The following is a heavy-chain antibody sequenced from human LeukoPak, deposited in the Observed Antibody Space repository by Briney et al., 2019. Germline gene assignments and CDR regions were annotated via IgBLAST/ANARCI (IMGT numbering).Heavy chain of an antibody. D-gene: IGHD1-20*01. Sequence: PSETLSLTCTVSGGSISSSSYYWGWIRQPPGKGLEWIGSIYYSGSTYYNPSLKSRVTISVDTSKNQFSLKLSSVTAADTAVYYCARDSITGTTSFDYWGQGTLVTVSS. V-gene: IGHV4-39*07. CDR3: ARDSITGTTSFDY. CDR2: IYYSGST. J-gene: IGHJ4*02. CDR1: GGSISSSSYY.